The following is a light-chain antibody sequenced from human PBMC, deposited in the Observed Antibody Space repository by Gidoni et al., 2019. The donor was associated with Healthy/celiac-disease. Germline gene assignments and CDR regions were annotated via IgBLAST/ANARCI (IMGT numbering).Light chain of an antibody. J-gene: IGLJ1*01. V-gene: IGLV2-14*01. Sequence: QSALTQPASVSGSPRQSITISCTGTSRDVGGSDYISWYQQHPGKAPKLMIYDVSTRPSGVSNRFSGSNSGNTASLTISGLQAEDEAAYYCSSYTSSSTPYVFGTGTKVTVL. CDR3: SSYTSSSTPYV. CDR1: SRDVGGSDY. CDR2: DVS.